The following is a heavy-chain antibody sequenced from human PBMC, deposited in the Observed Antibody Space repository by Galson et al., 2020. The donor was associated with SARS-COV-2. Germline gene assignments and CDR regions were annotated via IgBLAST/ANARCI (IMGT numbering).Heavy chain of an antibody. CDR3: ARDPGSSWYNWFDP. Sequence: LSLTCAASGFTFSSYEMNWVHQAPGKGLEWVSYISSSGSTVYYADSVKGRFTISRDNAKKSLYLQMNSLRAEDTALYYCARDPGSSWYNWFDPWGQGTLVTVSS. CDR2: ISSSGSTV. V-gene: IGHV3-48*03. D-gene: IGHD6-13*01. CDR1: GFTFSSYE. J-gene: IGHJ5*02.